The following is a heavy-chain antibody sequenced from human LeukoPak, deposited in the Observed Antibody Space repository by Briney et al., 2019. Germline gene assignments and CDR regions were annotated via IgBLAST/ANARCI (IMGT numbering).Heavy chain of an antibody. CDR3: AKGPNQYSSSGGFDY. CDR2: ISGSGGST. Sequence: GGSLRLSCAASGFTFSSYAMSWVRQAPGKGLEWVSAISGSGGSTYYADSVKGRFTISRDNSKNTLYLQMNSLRAEDTAVYYCAKGPNQYSSSGGFDYWGQGTLVTVSS. V-gene: IGHV3-23*01. D-gene: IGHD6-6*01. J-gene: IGHJ4*02. CDR1: GFTFSSYA.